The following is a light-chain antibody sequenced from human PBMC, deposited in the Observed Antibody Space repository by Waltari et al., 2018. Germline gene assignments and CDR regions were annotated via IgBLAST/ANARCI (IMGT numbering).Light chain of an antibody. CDR3: QHYVRLPVT. CDR1: QSVGRS. J-gene: IGKJ1*01. CDR2: DAS. V-gene: IGKV3-20*01. Sequence: EIVLTQSPGTLSFSPGERATLSCGASQSVGRSLAWYQQKPGRAPRLLLYDASSRATGIPDRSSGSGFGTDFSLTISRLEPEDFAVYYCQHYVRLPVTFGQGTKVEIK.